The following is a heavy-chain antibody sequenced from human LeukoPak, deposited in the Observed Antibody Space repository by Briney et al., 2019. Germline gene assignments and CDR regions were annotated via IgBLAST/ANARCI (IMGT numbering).Heavy chain of an antibody. Sequence: ASVNVSCKASGYTFTAYYIHWVRQAPGQGLQWMGWINPNSGGTNYAQKFQGRVTMTRDTSISTAYMELSRLRSDDTAVYYCARSGWELPTLDYWGQGTLVTVSS. CDR1: GYTFTAYY. CDR2: INPNSGGT. V-gene: IGHV1-2*02. CDR3: ARSGWELPTLDY. J-gene: IGHJ4*02. D-gene: IGHD1-26*01.